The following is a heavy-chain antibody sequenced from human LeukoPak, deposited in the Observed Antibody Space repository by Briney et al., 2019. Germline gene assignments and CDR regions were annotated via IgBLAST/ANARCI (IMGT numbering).Heavy chain of an antibody. Sequence: GASVKVSCKASGYTFTSYYMHWVRQAPGQGLEWMGIINPSGGSTTYAQIFQDRVTMTRDTSISTAYMELSRLRSDDTAVYYCRTDRYGDYGDYIDYWGQGTLVTVSS. J-gene: IGHJ4*02. CDR2: INPSGGST. CDR1: GYTFTSYY. V-gene: IGHV1-46*01. D-gene: IGHD4-17*01. CDR3: RTDRYGDYGDYIDY.